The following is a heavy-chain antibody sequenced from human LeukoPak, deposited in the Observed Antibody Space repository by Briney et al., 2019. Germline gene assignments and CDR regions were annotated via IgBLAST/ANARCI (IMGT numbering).Heavy chain of an antibody. CDR3: ARLACSSTSCPQGRDY. Sequence: SVKVSCKASGGTFSSYAISWVRQAPGQGLEWMGGIIPIFGTANYAQKFQGRVTITADESTSTAYMELSSLRSEDTAVYYCARLACSSTSCPQGRDYWGQGTLVTVSS. J-gene: IGHJ4*02. V-gene: IGHV1-69*13. D-gene: IGHD2-2*01. CDR2: IIPIFGTA. CDR1: GGTFSSYA.